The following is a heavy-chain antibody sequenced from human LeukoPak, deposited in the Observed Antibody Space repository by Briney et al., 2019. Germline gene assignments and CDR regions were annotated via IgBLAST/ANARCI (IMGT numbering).Heavy chain of an antibody. CDR3: ARGDGTISRAFDI. D-gene: IGHD1-1*01. CDR2: ISYDGSNK. CDR1: GFTFSSYS. J-gene: IGHJ3*02. Sequence: GGSLRLSCTASGFTFSSYSMHWVRQAPGKGLEWVAVISYDGSNKYYADSVKGRFTISRDNSKNTLYLQMNSLRAEDTAVYYCARGDGTISRAFDIWGQGTMVTVSS. V-gene: IGHV3-30-3*01.